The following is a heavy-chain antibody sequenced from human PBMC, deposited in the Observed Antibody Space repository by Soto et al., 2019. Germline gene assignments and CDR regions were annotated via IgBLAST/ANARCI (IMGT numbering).Heavy chain of an antibody. CDR2: ISYSGTT. Sequence: QLQLQESGPGLVKPSGTLSLTCSVSGGSISSTSDYWAWSRQAPGKRLEWIGRISYSGTTYYSPSLKSRVNISVDTSQNQFSLNLNSVTAADTAVYSGERHDREDQRGTLGAFDLWGQGTMVTVSS. CDR1: GGSISSTSDY. V-gene: IGHV4-39*01. J-gene: IGHJ3*01. D-gene: IGHD2-2*01. CDR3: ERHDREDQRGTLGAFDL.